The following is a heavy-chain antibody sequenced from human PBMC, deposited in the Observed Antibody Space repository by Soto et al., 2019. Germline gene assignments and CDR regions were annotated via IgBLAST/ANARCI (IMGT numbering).Heavy chain of an antibody. J-gene: IGHJ3*02. CDR3: ASGITMVRADAFDI. V-gene: IGHV3-53*04. Sequence: GGSLTLSCAASGFTVSSNYMSWVRQAPGKGLEWVSVIYSGGSTYYADSVKGRFTISRHNSKNTLYLQMNSLRAEDTAVYYCASGITMVRADAFDIWGQGTMVTVSS. CDR2: IYSGGST. CDR1: GFTVSSNY. D-gene: IGHD3-10*01.